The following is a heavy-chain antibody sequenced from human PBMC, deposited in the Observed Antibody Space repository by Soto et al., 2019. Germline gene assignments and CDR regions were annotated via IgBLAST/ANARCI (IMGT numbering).Heavy chain of an antibody. CDR3: ARAGYKRNYVRYSFDY. CDR1: GGTFSSYA. D-gene: IGHD1-7*01. Sequence: SVKVSCKASGGTFSSYAISWVRQAPGQGLEWMGGIIPIFGTANYAQKFQGRVTITADESTSTAYMELSSLRSEDTAVYYCARAGYKRNYVRYSFDYWGHGPLVTLSS. CDR2: IIPIFGTA. J-gene: IGHJ4*01. V-gene: IGHV1-69*13.